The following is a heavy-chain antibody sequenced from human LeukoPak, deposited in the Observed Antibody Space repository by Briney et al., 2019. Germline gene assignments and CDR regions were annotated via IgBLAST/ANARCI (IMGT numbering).Heavy chain of an antibody. D-gene: IGHD2-2*01. CDR2: ISGSGGRT. Sequence: GGSLRLSCAASGFTFSSYAMSWVRQAPGEGLEWVSAISGSGGRTYYAVSVKGRFTISRDNSKNTLYLQMNSLRAEDTAVYYCARSSTSCFDYWGQGTLVTVSS. CDR3: ARSSTSCFDY. J-gene: IGHJ4*02. CDR1: GFTFSSYA. V-gene: IGHV3-23*01.